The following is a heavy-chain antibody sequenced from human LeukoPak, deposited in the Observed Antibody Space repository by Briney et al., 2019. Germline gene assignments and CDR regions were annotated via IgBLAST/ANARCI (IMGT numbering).Heavy chain of an antibody. J-gene: IGHJ4*02. CDR2: ISSSGGST. V-gene: IGHV3-23*01. CDR1: GFTFSSYA. Sequence: RRSLRLSCAASGFTFSSYAMSWVRQAPGKGLEWVSAISSSGGSTYSADSVKGRFTISRDNSKNTLYLQMNSLRAEDTAVYYCAKRGYYYDSSGYYYFDYWGQGTLVTVSS. D-gene: IGHD3-22*01. CDR3: AKRGYYYDSSGYYYFDY.